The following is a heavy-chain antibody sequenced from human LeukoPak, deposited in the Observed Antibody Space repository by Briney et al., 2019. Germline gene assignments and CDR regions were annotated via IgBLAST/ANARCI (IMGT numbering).Heavy chain of an antibody. CDR2: IYYSGST. V-gene: IGHV4-31*03. D-gene: IGHD6-19*01. J-gene: IGHJ4*02. CDR1: GGSISSGGYY. CDR3: ARMWYSSGWAPMFFDY. Sequence: PSQTLSLTCTVSGGSISSGGYYWSWIRQHPGKGLEWIGYIYYSGSTKYNPSLKSRITISVDTSKNQFSLNLTSVTAADTAVYYCARMWYSSGWAPMFFDYWGQGILVTVSS.